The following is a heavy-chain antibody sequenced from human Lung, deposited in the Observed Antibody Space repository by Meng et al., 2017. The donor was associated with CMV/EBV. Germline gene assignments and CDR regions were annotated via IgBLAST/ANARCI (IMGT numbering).Heavy chain of an antibody. Sequence: GGSLRLSCAASGFTFSSYWMHWVRQAPGKGLVWISCINSDGSDADYADSVKGRFTISRDNAKNTVYLQMNSLRPEDTAVFYCARMFHYDFSRGGMDVWGQGXTVTVSS. D-gene: IGHD3-3*01. CDR2: INSDGSDA. CDR1: GFTFSSYW. CDR3: ARMFHYDFSRGGMDV. V-gene: IGHV3-74*01. J-gene: IGHJ6*02.